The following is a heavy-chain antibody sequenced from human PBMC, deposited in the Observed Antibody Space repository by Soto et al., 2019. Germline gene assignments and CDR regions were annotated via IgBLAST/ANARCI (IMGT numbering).Heavy chain of an antibody. CDR2: ISAYNGNT. CDR3: AMVDVYVTPSPQDV. Sequence: ASVKVSCKASGYTFTSYGISWVRQAPGQGLEWMGWISAYNGNTNYAQNLQGRLTLTTDTSTTTAYMELRSLRSNDTAIYYCAMVDVYVTPSPQDVWGQGTTVNVSS. V-gene: IGHV1-18*01. D-gene: IGHD3-16*01. J-gene: IGHJ6*01. CDR1: GYTFTSYG.